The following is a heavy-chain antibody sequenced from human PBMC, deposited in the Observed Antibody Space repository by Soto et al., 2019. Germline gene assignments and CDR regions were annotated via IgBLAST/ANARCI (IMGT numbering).Heavy chain of an antibody. J-gene: IGHJ4*02. CDR1: GFTFSSYA. V-gene: IGHV3-30-3*01. D-gene: IGHD1-26*01. CDR3: ARGVGELLSNPFDY. CDR2: ISYDGSNK. Sequence: QVQLVESGGGVVQPGRSLRLSCAASGFTFSSYAMHWVRQAPGKGLEWVAVISYDGSNKYYADSVKGRFTISRDNSKNTRYLQMNSLRAEDTAVYYCARGVGELLSNPFDYWGQGTLVTVSS.